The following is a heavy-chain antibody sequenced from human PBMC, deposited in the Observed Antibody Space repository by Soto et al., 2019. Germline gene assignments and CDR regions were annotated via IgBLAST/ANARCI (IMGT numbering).Heavy chain of an antibody. Sequence: GASVKVSCKASGYIFTEYVVHWVRQAPGQRLEWMGWINAGNGNTKYSQKFQGRVTITRDISASIAYMKMISLRSEDTAVYYCAGGAREVRAPLAYRVKGTLVPVSP. J-gene: IGHJ4*02. CDR2: INAGNGNT. CDR3: AGGAREVRAPLAY. CDR1: GYIFTEYV. V-gene: IGHV1-3*01. D-gene: IGHD2-2*01.